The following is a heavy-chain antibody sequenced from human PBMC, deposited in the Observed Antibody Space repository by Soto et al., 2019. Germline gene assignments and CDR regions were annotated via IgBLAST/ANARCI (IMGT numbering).Heavy chain of an antibody. Sequence: PEESLKISCKDSGYTFTSYWIIWVLQMPGKGLEWMGRIDPSDSYTNYSPSFQGHVTISVDMSISTAYIQCSSLKASDTAMYYCVRQPMTSPYWYFDVWGRGTMVTVSS. D-gene: IGHD2-21*02. J-gene: IGHJ2*01. V-gene: IGHV5-10-1*01. CDR2: IDPSDSYT. CDR1: GYTFTSYW. CDR3: VRQPMTSPYWYFDV.